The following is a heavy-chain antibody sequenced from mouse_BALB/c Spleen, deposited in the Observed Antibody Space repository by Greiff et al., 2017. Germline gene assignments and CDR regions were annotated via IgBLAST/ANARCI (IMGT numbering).Heavy chain of an antibody. V-gene: IGHV2-4-1*01. D-gene: IGHD2-4*01. CDR1: GFSLTSYG. J-gene: IGHJ3*01. Sequence: QVQLKESGPGLVQPSQSLSITCTVSGFSLTSYGVHWVRQSPGKGLEWLGVIWSGGSTDYNAAFISRLSISKDNSKSQVFFKMNSLQADDTAIYYCARNRDDYDAWFAYWGQGTLVTVSA. CDR3: ARNRDDYDAWFAY. CDR2: IWSGGST.